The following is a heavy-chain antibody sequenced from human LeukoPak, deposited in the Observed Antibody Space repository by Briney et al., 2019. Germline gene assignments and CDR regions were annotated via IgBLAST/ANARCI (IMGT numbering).Heavy chain of an antibody. Sequence: GGSLRLSCEASGFTFSSYGMHWVRQAPGKGLQWMAVIWYDGTNKYYADSVKGRFTISRDNSKNTLYPQMNSLRAEDTAVYSCARDVRVAAAGTASYYYYYGMDVWGQGTTVTVSS. CDR2: IWYDGTNK. V-gene: IGHV3-33*01. CDR1: GFTFSSYG. CDR3: ARDVRVAAAGTASYYYYYGMDV. D-gene: IGHD6-13*01. J-gene: IGHJ6*02.